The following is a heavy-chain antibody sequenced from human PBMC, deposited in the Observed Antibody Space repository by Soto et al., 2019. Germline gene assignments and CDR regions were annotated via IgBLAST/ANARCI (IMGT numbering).Heavy chain of an antibody. D-gene: IGHD5-12*01. CDR1: GYTFISYD. V-gene: IGHV1-8*01. CDR2: MNPNTGDT. CDR3: ARGDGYIFDY. J-gene: IGHJ4*02. Sequence: QVQLVQSGAEVKKPGASVKVSCKASGYTFISYDINWVRQATGQGLKWMGWMNPNTGDTGYAQKFQGRVTMTRNTSINTANLELSSLRSHDTAVYFCARGDGYIFDYWGQGTLVTVSS.